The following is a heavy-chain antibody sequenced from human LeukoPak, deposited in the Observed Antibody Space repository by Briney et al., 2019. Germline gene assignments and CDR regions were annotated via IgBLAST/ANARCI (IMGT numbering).Heavy chain of an antibody. CDR2: ISYTGST. CDR1: GGSISPYF. Sequence: SETLTLTCTVSGGSISPYFWSWMRQTPGKGLEWIGYISYTGSTNYNPALKSRVTISVDTSKNQFSLQLTSVTAADTAVYYCARDDYRGVTNFDPWGQGTLVTVSS. D-gene: IGHD3-10*01. J-gene: IGHJ5*02. CDR3: ARDDYRGVTNFDP. V-gene: IGHV4-59*01.